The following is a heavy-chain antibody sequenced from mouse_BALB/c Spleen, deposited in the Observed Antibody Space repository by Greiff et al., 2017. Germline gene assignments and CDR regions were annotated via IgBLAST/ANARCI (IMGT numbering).Heavy chain of an antibody. Sequence: EVQLQQSGPELVKPGASVKMSCKASGYTFTSYVMHWVKQMPGQGLEWIGYINPYNDGTKYNEKFKGKATLTSDKSSSTAYMELSSLTSEDSAVYYCERLGVMIYYAMDYWGQGTSVTVSS. J-gene: IGHJ4*01. D-gene: IGHD2-13*01. V-gene: IGHV1-14*01. CDR3: ERLGVMIYYAMDY. CDR1: GYTFTSYV. CDR2: INPYNDGT.